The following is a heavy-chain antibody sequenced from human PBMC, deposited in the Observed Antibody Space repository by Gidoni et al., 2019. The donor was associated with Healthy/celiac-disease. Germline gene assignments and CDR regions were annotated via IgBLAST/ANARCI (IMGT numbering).Heavy chain of an antibody. CDR3: AVRYGGYSGYDSRFDY. D-gene: IGHD5-12*01. CDR1: GCPFSSYT. J-gene: IGHJ4*02. Sequence: QVQLLQSGAEVKKPGSSVKVSCTASGCPFSSYTISWVRQATGQGLEWMGRIFPILDIANYAQKFQGRVTITADKSTSTAYMELSSLRSEDTAVYYCAVRYGGYSGYDSRFDYWGQGTLVTVSS. V-gene: IGHV1-69*02. CDR2: IFPILDIA.